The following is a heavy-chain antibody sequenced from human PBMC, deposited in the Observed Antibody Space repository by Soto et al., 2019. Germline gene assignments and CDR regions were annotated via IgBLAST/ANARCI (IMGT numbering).Heavy chain of an antibody. CDR3: VKEVEGFDY. J-gene: IGHJ4*02. D-gene: IGHD1-1*01. V-gene: IGHV3-21*01. CDR2: ITSSRAV. Sequence: EVQLVESGGGLVKPGGSLRLSCAASGFTFSSHTMNWVRQTPGKGLEWVSSITSSRAVCYADSVKGRFTISRDNAKNSLYLQMNSLRAEDTAVYYCVKEVEGFDYWGQGTLVTVSS. CDR1: GFTFSSHT.